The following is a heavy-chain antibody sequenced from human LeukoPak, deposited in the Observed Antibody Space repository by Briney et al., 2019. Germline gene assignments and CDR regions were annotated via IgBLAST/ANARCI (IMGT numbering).Heavy chain of an antibody. CDR3: IHQHHLAAADT. J-gene: IGHJ4*02. D-gene: IGHD6-13*01. Sequence: SGPTLVKPTQTLTLTCTCSGLSLSASGVGVGWIRQPPGKALEWLALIYWHGDQRYSPSLQTRLAIAKDTSKNQVVLTLTNVDPVDTATYYCIHQHHLAAADTWGQGILVTVSS. V-gene: IGHV2-5*01. CDR2: IYWHGDQ. CDR1: GLSLSASGVG.